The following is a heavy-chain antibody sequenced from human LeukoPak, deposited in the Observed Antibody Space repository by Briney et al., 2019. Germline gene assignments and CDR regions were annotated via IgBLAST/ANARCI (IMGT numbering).Heavy chain of an antibody. Sequence: GSSVKVSCKASGGTFSSYAISWVRQAPGQGLEWMGGIIPNFGTANYAQKFQGRVTITADESTSTAYMELRSLRSDDTAVYYCATHYDSSGYWDYGALDYWGQGTLVTVSS. D-gene: IGHD3-22*01. J-gene: IGHJ4*02. V-gene: IGHV1-69*01. CDR2: IIPNFGTA. CDR3: ATHYDSSGYWDYGALDY. CDR1: GGTFSSYA.